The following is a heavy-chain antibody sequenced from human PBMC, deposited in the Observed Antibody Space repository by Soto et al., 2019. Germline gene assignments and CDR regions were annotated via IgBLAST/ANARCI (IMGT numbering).Heavy chain of an antibody. CDR1: GFTFSDYS. J-gene: IGHJ4*02. Sequence: GGSLRLSCTASGFTFSDYSMNWVRQAPGKGLEWLSYIISGGSAMFYADSVKGRFTISRDNAENILYLQMNSLRAEDTAVYYCARDVHYSFDSWGQGTLVTVSS. CDR2: IISGGSAM. CDR3: ARDVHYSFDS. V-gene: IGHV3-48*01.